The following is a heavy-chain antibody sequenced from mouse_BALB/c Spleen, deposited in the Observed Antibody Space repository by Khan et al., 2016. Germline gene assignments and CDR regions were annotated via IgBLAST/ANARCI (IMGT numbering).Heavy chain of an antibody. CDR1: GYTFTSYT. CDR2: IIPTSVYT. J-gene: IGHJ2*01. Sequence: QVQLKQSGAELARPGASVKMSCKASGYTFTSYTMHWVKKRPGQGLEWIGYIIPTSVYTNYNQKFKDKATLTADKSSSTAYMQLSSLTSEDSAVDYCAREGWLLGYFDYWCQGTTLTVSS. D-gene: IGHD2-3*01. CDR3: AREGWLLGYFDY. V-gene: IGHV1-4*01.